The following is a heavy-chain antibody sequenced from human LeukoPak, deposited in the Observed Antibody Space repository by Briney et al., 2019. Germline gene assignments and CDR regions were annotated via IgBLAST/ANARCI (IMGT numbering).Heavy chain of an antibody. Sequence: SETLSLTCTVSGGSISSSSYYWGWIRQPPGKGLEWIGNIYYSGSTYYNPSLKSRVTISVDTSKNQFSLKLSSVTAADTAVYYCARVGHYYDRGPDNDYYYMDVWGKGTTVTVSS. CDR3: ARVGHYYDRGPDNDYYYMDV. CDR2: IYYSGST. V-gene: IGHV4-39*07. J-gene: IGHJ6*03. CDR1: GGSISSSSYY. D-gene: IGHD3-22*01.